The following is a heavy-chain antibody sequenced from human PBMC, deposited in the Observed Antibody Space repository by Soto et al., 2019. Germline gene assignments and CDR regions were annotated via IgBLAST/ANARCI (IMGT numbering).Heavy chain of an antibody. CDR3: ARDLAHYDSSGSLVYYGMDV. CDR2: INPNSGGT. D-gene: IGHD3-22*01. J-gene: IGHJ6*02. V-gene: IGHV1-2*02. Sequence: QVQLVQSGAEVKKPGASVKVSCKTSGYTFTGYFIHWVRQAPGQGLEWMGWINPNSGGTNYAQKLQGGVTMTTDTSISADYMELSRLRSDDTAVYYCARDLAHYDSSGSLVYYGMDVWGQGTTVTVSS. CDR1: GYTFTGYF.